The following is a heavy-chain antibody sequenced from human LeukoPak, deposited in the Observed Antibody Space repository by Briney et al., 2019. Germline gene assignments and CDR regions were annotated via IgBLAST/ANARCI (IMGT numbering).Heavy chain of an antibody. CDR3: AIRKYFDILTGYRKIPTSGFDP. J-gene: IGHJ5*02. V-gene: IGHV4-34*01. D-gene: IGHD3-9*01. Sequence: PSETLSLTCAVYGGSFSYYYWSWIPQPPGKTLEWIGEINHRGSTNYNPSLKSRVTISVDTAKNQFYLKLSSVTAADTAVYYCAIRKYFDILTGYRKIPTSGFDPWGQGTLVTVSS. CDR1: GGSFSYYY. CDR2: INHRGST.